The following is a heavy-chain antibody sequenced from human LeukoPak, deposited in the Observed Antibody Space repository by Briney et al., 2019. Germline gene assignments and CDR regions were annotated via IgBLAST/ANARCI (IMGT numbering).Heavy chain of an antibody. J-gene: IGHJ4*02. CDR1: GFTFSSYG. CDR2: ISGSGGST. D-gene: IGHD6-19*01. Sequence: GGSLRLSCAASGFTFSSYGMSWVRQAPGKGLEWVSAISGSGGSTYYADSVKGRFTITRDTSKNTLSLQMNSLRAEDTAVYYCAGDKTTGGWYEFDYWGQGTLVTVSS. V-gene: IGHV3-23*01. CDR3: AGDKTTGGWYEFDY.